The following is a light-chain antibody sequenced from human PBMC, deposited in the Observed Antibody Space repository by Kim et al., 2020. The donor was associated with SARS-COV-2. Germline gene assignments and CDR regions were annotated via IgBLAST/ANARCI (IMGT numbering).Light chain of an antibody. CDR2: RNN. CDR3: AAWDDSLSCPV. J-gene: IGLJ3*02. CDR1: SSSIGSNP. V-gene: IGLV1-44*01. Sequence: QSVLTQPPSASGTPGQRVTFSCSGSSSSIGSNPVNWYQQLPGTAPKLLIYRNNERPSGVPDRFSGSKSGTSASLAISGLQSEDEADYYCAAWDDSLSCPVFGGGTKLTVL.